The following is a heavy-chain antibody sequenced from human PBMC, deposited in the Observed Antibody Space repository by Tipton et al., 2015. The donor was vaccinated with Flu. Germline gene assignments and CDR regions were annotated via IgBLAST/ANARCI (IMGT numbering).Heavy chain of an antibody. D-gene: IGHD1-26*01. Sequence: TLSLTCTVSGYAISSGYYWAWIRQSPGKGLEWIGSVYHSGTTFYNPSLKSRLTILLDKSRNQFSLRLTSVTAADTALYYCTRDGRYFDRLGYPGIDFWGQGTLVTVSS. V-gene: IGHV4-38-2*02. CDR2: VYHSGTT. CDR3: TRDGRYFDRLGYPGIDF. CDR1: GYAISSGYY. J-gene: IGHJ4*02.